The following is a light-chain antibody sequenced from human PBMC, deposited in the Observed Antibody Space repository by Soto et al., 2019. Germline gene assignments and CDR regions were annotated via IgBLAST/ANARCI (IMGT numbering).Light chain of an antibody. CDR3: QQYGGSPPET. CDR1: QSVTTN. J-gene: IGKJ1*01. Sequence: EVVMTQSPATLSVSPGERVTFSCRASQSVTTNLAWYQHKPGQSPRLLISDASTGASGIPPRFSGSGSGTEFTLTIDRLQSADFAVYYCQQYGGSPPETFGQGTKVDIK. V-gene: IGKV3-15*01. CDR2: DAS.